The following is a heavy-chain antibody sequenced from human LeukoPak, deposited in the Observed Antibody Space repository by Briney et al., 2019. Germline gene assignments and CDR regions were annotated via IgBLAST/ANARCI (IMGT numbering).Heavy chain of an antibody. D-gene: IGHD2-2*01. CDR1: GRSFSGYY. CDR3: ARTPCAMAPRGTFDY. V-gene: IGHV4-34*01. Sequence: PSETLSLTCAVYGRSFSGYYWSWIRQPPGKGLEWIGEINDGGSTNYNPSLKSRVTISVETSKNQFFLKLSAVTAADTAVYYCARTPCAMAPRGTFDYSGEGSLVTVSS. J-gene: IGHJ4*02. CDR2: INDGGST.